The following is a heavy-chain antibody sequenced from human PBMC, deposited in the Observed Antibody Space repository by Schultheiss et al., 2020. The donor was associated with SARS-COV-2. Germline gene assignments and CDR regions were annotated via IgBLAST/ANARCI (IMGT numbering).Heavy chain of an antibody. D-gene: IGHD3-9*01. Sequence: GGSLRLSCAASGFTFSSYAMSWVRQAPGKGLEWVSAISGSGGSTYYADSVKGRFTISRDNSKNTLYLQMNSLRAEDTAVYYCAREDEYYDILTGYYPRYYFDYWGQGTLVTVSS. CDR2: ISGSGGST. CDR1: GFTFSSYA. V-gene: IGHV3-23*01. J-gene: IGHJ4*02. CDR3: AREDEYYDILTGYYPRYYFDY.